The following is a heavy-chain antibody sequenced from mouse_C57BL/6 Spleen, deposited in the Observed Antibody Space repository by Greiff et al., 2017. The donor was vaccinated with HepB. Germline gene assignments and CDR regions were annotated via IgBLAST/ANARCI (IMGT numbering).Heavy chain of an antibody. CDR2: INPGSGGT. Sequence: VQLQQSGAELVRPGTSVKVSCKASGYAFTNYLIEWVKQRPGQGLEWIGVINPGSGGTNYNEKFKGKATLTADKSSSTAYMQLSSLTSEDSAVYFCAIYGYDGDFDYWGQGTTLTVSS. V-gene: IGHV1-54*01. D-gene: IGHD2-2*01. CDR1: GYAFTNYL. CDR3: AIYGYDGDFDY. J-gene: IGHJ2*01.